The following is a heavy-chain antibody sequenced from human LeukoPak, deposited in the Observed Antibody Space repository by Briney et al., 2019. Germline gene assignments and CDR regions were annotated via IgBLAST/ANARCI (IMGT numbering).Heavy chain of an antibody. V-gene: IGHV4-39*01. J-gene: IGHJ6*02. D-gene: IGHD2-2*01. Sequence: PSETLSLTCTVSGGSISSSSYYWGWIRQPPGKGLEWIGSIYYSGSTYYNPSLKSRVTISVDTSKNQFSLKLSSVTAADTAVYYCARHHGPSRSQPARRDYYYGMDVWGQGTTVTVSS. CDR1: GGSISSSSYY. CDR2: IYYSGST. CDR3: ARHHGPSRSQPARRDYYYGMDV.